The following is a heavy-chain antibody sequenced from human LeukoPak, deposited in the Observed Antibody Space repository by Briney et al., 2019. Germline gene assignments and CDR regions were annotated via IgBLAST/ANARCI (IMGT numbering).Heavy chain of an antibody. CDR1: GFSFSSYA. Sequence: GSLRLSCAASGFSFSSYAMTWARQAPVKGLEWISAISGDGTRTYYADSVKGRFTISRDNSKNTLYLEMSSLRVEDTAIYYCAKWPEGAMDYFDYWGQGTLVTVSS. CDR2: ISGDGTRT. V-gene: IGHV3-23*01. D-gene: IGHD3-16*01. J-gene: IGHJ4*02. CDR3: AKWPEGAMDYFDY.